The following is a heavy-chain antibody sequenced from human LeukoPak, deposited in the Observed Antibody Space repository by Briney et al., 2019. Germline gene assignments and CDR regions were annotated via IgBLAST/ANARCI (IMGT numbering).Heavy chain of an antibody. D-gene: IGHD2-8*01. CDR3: ARSPYCINGVCYRRNYFDY. V-gene: IGHV4-59*08. Sequence: SETLSLTCTVSGGSISSYYWSWIRQPPGKALEWIGYIDNSGSTNYNPSLKGRVTISGDTSKNQFSLKLSSVTAADTAVYYCARSPYCINGVCYRRNYFDYWGQGTLVTVSS. CDR1: GGSISSYY. CDR2: IDNSGST. J-gene: IGHJ4*02.